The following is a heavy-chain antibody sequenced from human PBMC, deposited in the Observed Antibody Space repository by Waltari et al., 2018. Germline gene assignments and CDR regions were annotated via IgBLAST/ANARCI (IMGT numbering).Heavy chain of an antibody. CDR1: GGTFSSYA. D-gene: IGHD1-26*01. J-gene: IGHJ4*02. CDR3: ARRSGSDLDH. V-gene: IGHV1-69*01. CDR2: IITSFGTA. Sequence: QVQLVQSGAEVKKPGSSVKVSCKASGGTFSSYAISWVRQAPGQGLEWMGGIITSFGTANYEQKFQGRGTITADEATRTAYMELNSLRVEDTAMYFWARRSGSDLDHWGQGTLVTVSS.